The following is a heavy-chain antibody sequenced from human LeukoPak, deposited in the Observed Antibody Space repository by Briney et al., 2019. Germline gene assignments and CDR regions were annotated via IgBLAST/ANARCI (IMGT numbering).Heavy chain of an antibody. J-gene: IGHJ4*02. D-gene: IGHD6-19*01. Sequence: GASVKVSCKASGYTFTSYAMHWVRQAPGRRLEWMGWINAGNGNTKYSQKFQGRVTITRDTSASTAYMELSSLRSEDTAVYYCARDRYSSGRGPFDYWGQGTLVTVSS. V-gene: IGHV1-3*01. CDR3: ARDRYSSGRGPFDY. CDR1: GYTFTSYA. CDR2: INAGNGNT.